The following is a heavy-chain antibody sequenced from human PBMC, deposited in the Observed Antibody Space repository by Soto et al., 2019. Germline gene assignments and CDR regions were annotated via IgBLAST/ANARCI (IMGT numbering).Heavy chain of an antibody. D-gene: IGHD3-22*01. V-gene: IGHV1-18*01. CDR3: ARGPTDYYDNSANYFLDY. J-gene: IGHJ4*02. CDR2: ISTYNGNT. CDR1: GYTFITYG. Sequence: QVPLVQSGAEVKKPGASVKVSCKASGYTFITYGVSWVRQAPGQGLDWLGWISTYNGNTRYAERLQGRVTMTTDTTTNTAYMELRNLRSDDTAVYYCARGPTDYYDNSANYFLDYWGQGTQVTVSS.